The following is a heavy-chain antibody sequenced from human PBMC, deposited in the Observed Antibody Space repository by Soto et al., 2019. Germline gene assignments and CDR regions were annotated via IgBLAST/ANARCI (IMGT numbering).Heavy chain of an antibody. CDR2: IIPLLGIR. Sequence: QVQLVQSGAAVKNLGSSVKVSCKASGDTFSYFSIAWVRQAPGQGLEWVGGIIPLLGIRKYAPKFQGRVAITANTSTTTVYLDLSRLTSEDTAVYSCGAIAAAGSFDPWGQGTLVSVSS. V-gene: IGHV1-69*09. CDR3: GAIAAAGSFDP. D-gene: IGHD6-13*01. J-gene: IGHJ5*02. CDR1: GDTFSYFS.